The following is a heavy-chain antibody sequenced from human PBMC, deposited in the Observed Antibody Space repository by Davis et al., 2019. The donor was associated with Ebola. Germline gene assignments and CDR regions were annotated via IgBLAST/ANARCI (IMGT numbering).Heavy chain of an antibody. CDR1: GFTFSDYY. D-gene: IGHD3-10*01. CDR3: ARDGALVRGANFDY. J-gene: IGHJ4*02. V-gene: IGHV3-11*01. CDR2: ISSSGSTI. Sequence: GGSLRLSCAASGFTFSDYYMSWIRQAPGKGLEWVSYISSSGSTIYYADSVKGRFTISRDNTKNLLYLQMDSLRAEDTAVYYCARDGALVRGANFDYWGQGTLVTVSS.